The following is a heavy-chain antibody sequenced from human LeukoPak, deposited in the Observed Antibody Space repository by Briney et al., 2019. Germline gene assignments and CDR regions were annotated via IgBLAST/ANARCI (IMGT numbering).Heavy chain of an antibody. Sequence: GSLRLSCVASGFSFSSHGMSWARQAPGKGLEWIGSIYYSGNTYYNASLKSRVTISVDTSKNQFSLKLSSVTAADTAVYYCARAGYCSGGSCYQLYYYYYMDVWGKGTTVTVSS. CDR2: IYYSGNT. D-gene: IGHD2-15*01. CDR1: GFSFSSHGM. CDR3: ARAGYCSGGSCYQLYYYYYMDV. J-gene: IGHJ6*03. V-gene: IGHV4-38-2*01.